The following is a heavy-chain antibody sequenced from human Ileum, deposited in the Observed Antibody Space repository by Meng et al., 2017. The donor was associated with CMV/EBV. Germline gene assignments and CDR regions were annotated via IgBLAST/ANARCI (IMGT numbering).Heavy chain of an antibody. CDR2: INPDGSTT. D-gene: IGHD2-2*01. CDR3: AKGACSSTSCYLNWFDP. CDR1: GITFSDYW. V-gene: IGHV3-74*01. Sequence: GESLKISCAASGITFSDYWMHWVRQAPGKGLVWVSRINPDGSTTNYADSVKGRFTISRDNAKNTLYLQMNSLRAEDTAVYYCAKGACSSTSCYLNWFDPWGQGTLVTVSS. J-gene: IGHJ5*02.